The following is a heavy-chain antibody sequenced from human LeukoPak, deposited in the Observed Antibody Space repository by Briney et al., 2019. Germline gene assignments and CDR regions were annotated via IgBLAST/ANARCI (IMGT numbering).Heavy chain of an antibody. J-gene: IGHJ4*02. CDR1: GSSISGYY. CDR2: VYDSGNT. V-gene: IGHV4-59*01. CDR3: ARGDSHLHSSGYYYY. D-gene: IGHD3-22*01. Sequence: PSETLSLTCNVSGSSISGYYWSWIRQPPGKGLEWIGYVYDSGNTNYNPSLRSRVPISLDTSKDQFSLKLGSATAADTAVYYCARGDSHLHSSGYYYYWGQGTLVTVSS.